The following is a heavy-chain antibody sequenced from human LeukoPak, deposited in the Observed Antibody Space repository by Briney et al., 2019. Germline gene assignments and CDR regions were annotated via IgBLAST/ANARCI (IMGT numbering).Heavy chain of an antibody. D-gene: IGHD6-13*01. V-gene: IGHV4-31*03. CDR3: TRRAEGSGRQQAY. Sequence: PSETLSLTCTVSGGSISSGGYYWSWIRQHPGKGLEWIGYIYYSGSTYYNPSLKSRVTISVDTSKNQFSLKLTSVTAADTAVYYCTRRAEGSGRQQAYWGQGTLVTVSS. CDR1: GGSISSGGYY. CDR2: IYYSGST. J-gene: IGHJ4*02.